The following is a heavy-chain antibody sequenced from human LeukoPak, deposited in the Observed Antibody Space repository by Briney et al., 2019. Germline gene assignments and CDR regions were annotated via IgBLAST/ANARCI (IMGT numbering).Heavy chain of an antibody. CDR1: GFTFSSYS. D-gene: IGHD3-10*01. J-gene: IGHJ4*02. CDR3: ASHGSGSYYIPDY. Sequence: GGSLRLSCAASGFTFSSYSMNWVRQAPGKGLEWVSSISSSSYIYYSDSVKGRFTISRDNAKNSLYLQMNSLRAEDTAVYYCASHGSGSYYIPDYWGQGTLVTVSS. V-gene: IGHV3-21*01. CDR2: ISSSSYI.